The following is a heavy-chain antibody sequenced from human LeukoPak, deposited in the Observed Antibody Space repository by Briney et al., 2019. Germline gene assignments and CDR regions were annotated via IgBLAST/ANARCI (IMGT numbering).Heavy chain of an antibody. J-gene: IGHJ4*02. V-gene: IGHV4-59*01. CDR2: IYNSGGT. CDR3: ARASVLLSADY. Sequence: SETLSLTCTVSGGSITSSFYWSWIRQSPGKGLEWIGYIYNSGGTKYNPSLKSRLTISVDTSKNQFSLNLSSVTAADTAVYYCARASVLLSADYWGQGTLVTVSS. D-gene: IGHD3-16*01. CDR1: GGSITSSFY.